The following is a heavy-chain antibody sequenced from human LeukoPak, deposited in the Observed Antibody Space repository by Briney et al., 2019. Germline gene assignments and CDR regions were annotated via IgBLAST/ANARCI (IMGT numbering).Heavy chain of an antibody. J-gene: IGHJ4*02. D-gene: IGHD2-21*02. V-gene: IGHV4-4*07. CDR2: IYTSGTT. CDR3: ARGGAYCGGGCYLDY. CDR1: GGXISRYY. Sequence: PSETLSLTCTVSGGXISRYYWNWIRQPAGKGLEWIGRIYTSGTTNYNPSLKSRVTMSVDTSKNQFPLKLSSVTAADTAVYYCARGGAYCGGGCYLDYWGQGTLVTVSS.